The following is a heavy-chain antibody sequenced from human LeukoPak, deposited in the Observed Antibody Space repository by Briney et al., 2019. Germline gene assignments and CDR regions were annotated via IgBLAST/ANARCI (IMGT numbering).Heavy chain of an antibody. CDR1: GDPMRRYY. CDR3: ARSGKYYDYVWESYIFDY. J-gene: IGHJ4*02. Sequence: PSETLSLTCTVSGDPMRRYYWSWIRQPPGKGLEWIGYIYYSGSTNYNPSLKSRVTMSVDTSKNKFSLNLSSVTDTATDVDLCARSGKYYDYVWESYIFDYWGQGTLVTVSS. CDR2: IYYSGST. D-gene: IGHD3-16*01. V-gene: IGHV4-59*01.